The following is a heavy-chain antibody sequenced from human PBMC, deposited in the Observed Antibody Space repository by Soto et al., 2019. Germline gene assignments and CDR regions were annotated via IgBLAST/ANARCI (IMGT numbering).Heavy chain of an antibody. Sequence: SETLSLTCTVSGGSISSYYWSWIRQPPGKGLEWIGYIYYSGSTNYNPSLKSRVTISVDTSKNQFSLRLTSVTAADTAVYYCARSFGSGSYFFDYWGQGTLVTAPQ. J-gene: IGHJ4*02. CDR2: IYYSGST. CDR3: ARSFGSGSYFFDY. V-gene: IGHV4-59*08. D-gene: IGHD3-10*01. CDR1: GGSISSYY.